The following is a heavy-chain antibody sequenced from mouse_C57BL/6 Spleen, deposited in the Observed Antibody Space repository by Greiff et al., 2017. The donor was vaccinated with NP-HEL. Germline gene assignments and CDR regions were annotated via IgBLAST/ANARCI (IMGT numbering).Heavy chain of an antibody. J-gene: IGHJ1*03. CDR2: IHPNSGST. CDR3: ARGCSSGYVDWYFDV. CDR1: GYTFTSYW. Sequence: QVQLQQPGAELVKPGASVKLSCKASGYTFTSYWMHWVKQRPGQGLEWIGMIHPNSGSTNYNEKFKSKATLTVDKSSSTAYMQLSSLTSEDSAVYYCARGCSSGYVDWYFDVWGTGTTVTVSS. D-gene: IGHD3-2*02. V-gene: IGHV1-64*01.